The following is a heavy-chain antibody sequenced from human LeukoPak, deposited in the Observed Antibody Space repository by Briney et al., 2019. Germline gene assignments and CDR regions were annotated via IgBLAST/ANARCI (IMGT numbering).Heavy chain of an antibody. D-gene: IGHD6-19*01. CDR1: GGSVSSYY. J-gene: IGHJ5*02. V-gene: IGHV4-4*07. CDR2: IYTSGST. Sequence: PSETLSLTCTFSGGSVSSYYWSWIRQPAGKGLEWIGRIYTSGSTNYNPSLKSRVTISVDTSKNQFSLKLSSVTAADTAVYYCARGYSSGWYWFGPWGQGTLVTVSS. CDR3: ARGYSSGWYWFGP.